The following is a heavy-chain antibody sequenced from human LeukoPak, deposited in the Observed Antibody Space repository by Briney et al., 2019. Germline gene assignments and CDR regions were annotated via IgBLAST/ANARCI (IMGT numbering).Heavy chain of an antibody. Sequence: PSQTLSLTCTVSGGSISTGSYYWSWIRQPAGKGLEWIGRIYSSGNTNYNPSLKSRVTISVDTSKNQFSLKLSSVTAADTAVYYCARCTYYDSWSGYSYYFDYWGQGTLVSVSS. CDR2: IYSSGNT. V-gene: IGHV4-61*02. J-gene: IGHJ4*02. CDR1: GGSISTGSYY. D-gene: IGHD3-3*01. CDR3: ARCTYYDSWSGYSYYFDY.